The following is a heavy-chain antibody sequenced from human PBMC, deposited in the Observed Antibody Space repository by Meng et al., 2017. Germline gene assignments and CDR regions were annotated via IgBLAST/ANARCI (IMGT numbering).Heavy chain of an antibody. CDR3: ARGELGNDAFDI. D-gene: IGHD7-27*01. J-gene: IGHJ3*02. CDR1: GYTFINHD. CDR2: MNPNSGNT. V-gene: IGHV1-8*01. Sequence: QAQLVKSGAEVKKPGASVKVSCKASGYTFINHDINWVRQATGQGLEWMGWMNPNSGNTGYAQKFQGRVTMTRNTSISTAYMELSSLRSEDTAVYYCARGELGNDAFDIWGQGTMVTVSS.